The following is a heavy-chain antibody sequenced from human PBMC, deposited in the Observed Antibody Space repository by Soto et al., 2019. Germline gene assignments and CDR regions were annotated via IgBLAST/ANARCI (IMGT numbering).Heavy chain of an antibody. D-gene: IGHD2-15*01. CDR1: GGSISSGGYS. V-gene: IGHV4-30-2*01. Sequence: LSLTCAVSGGSISSGGYSWSWIRQPPGKGLEWIGYIYHSGSTYYNPSLKSRVTISVDRSKNQFSLKLSSVTAADTAVYYCARADWYCSGGSCYSDWFDPWGQGTLVTVSS. CDR3: ARADWYCSGGSCYSDWFDP. CDR2: IYHSGST. J-gene: IGHJ5*02.